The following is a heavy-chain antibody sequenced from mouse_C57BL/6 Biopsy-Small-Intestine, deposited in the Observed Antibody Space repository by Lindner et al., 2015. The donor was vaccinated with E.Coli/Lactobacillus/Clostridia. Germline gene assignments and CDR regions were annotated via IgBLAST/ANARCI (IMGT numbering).Heavy chain of an antibody. Sequence: QLQESGGDLVRPGGSLKLSCAASGFTFSSYGMSWVRQTPDKRLEWVATISSGGSYTYYPDSVKGRFTISRDNAKNTLYLQMSSLKSEDTAMYYCAMDYWGQGTSVTVSS. CDR2: ISSGGSYT. J-gene: IGHJ4*01. V-gene: IGHV5-6*01. CDR3: AMDY. CDR1: GFTFSSYG.